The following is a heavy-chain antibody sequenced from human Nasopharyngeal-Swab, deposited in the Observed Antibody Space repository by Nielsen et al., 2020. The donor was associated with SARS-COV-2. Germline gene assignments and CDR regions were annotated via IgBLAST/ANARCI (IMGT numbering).Heavy chain of an antibody. V-gene: IGHV3-74*01. CDR2: VKSDGSIT. J-gene: IGHJ3*02. CDR3: VREDDAFDI. Sequence: ESLKIPCAASGFTLSRHWMHWVRQESGKALVWVSCVKSDGSITHYADSVKGRFTISRDNDKNTLYLQMNSLRAEDTAVYYCVREDDAFDIWGQGTTVTVSS. CDR1: GFTLSRHW.